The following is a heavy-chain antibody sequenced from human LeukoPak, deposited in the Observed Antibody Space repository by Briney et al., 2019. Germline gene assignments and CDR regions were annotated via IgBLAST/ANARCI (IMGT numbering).Heavy chain of an antibody. V-gene: IGHV4-4*09. CDR2: IYTSGST. Sequence: SETLSLTCTVSGGSISSYYWSWIRQPPGKGLEWIGYIYTSGSTNYNPSLKSRVTISVHTSENHFSLKLSSVTAADTAVYYCARLGGSYPINYWGRGTLVTVSS. D-gene: IGHD1-26*01. J-gene: IGHJ4*02. CDR1: GGSISSYY. CDR3: ARLGGSYPINY.